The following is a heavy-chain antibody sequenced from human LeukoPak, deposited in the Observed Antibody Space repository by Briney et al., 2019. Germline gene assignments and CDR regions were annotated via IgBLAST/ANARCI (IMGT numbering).Heavy chain of an antibody. D-gene: IGHD6-19*01. CDR3: ARGSVSSGWPDGFDI. J-gene: IGHJ3*02. Sequence: GGSLRLSCAASGFTFSSYGMHWVRQAPGKGLEWVAVIAYDGSTKYYADSVKGRFTLSRDNSKNTLNLQMNSLRAEDTAVYFCARGSVSSGWPDGFDIWGQGTMVTVSS. V-gene: IGHV3-30*19. CDR1: GFTFSSYG. CDR2: IAYDGSTK.